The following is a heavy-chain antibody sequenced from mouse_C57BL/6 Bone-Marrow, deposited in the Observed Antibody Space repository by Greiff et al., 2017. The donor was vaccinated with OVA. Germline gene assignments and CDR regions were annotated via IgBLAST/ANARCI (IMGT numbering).Heavy chain of an antibody. V-gene: IGHV8-8*01. Sequence: QVTLKESGPGILQPSQTLSLTCSFSGFSLSTFGMGVGWIRQPSGKGLEWLAHIWWDDDKYYNPALKSRLTISKDTSKNQVFLKIANVDTADTATYYCARIEGPIYYYGSSYFFYAMDYWGQGTSVTVSS. CDR3: ARIEGPIYYYGSSYFFYAMDY. D-gene: IGHD1-1*01. CDR2: IWWDDDK. CDR1: GFSLSTFGMG. J-gene: IGHJ4*01.